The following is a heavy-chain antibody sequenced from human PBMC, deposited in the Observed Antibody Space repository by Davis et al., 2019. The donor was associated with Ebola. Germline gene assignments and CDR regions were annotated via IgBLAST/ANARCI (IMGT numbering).Heavy chain of an antibody. CDR2: ISNTGAT. D-gene: IGHD5-24*01. Sequence: SETLSLTCAVYGGSFSGYYWNWIRQSPGKGLEWIGYISNTGATNYNPSLESRVAMSIATSKNQFSLKLRSVTAADTAVYYCARGPYNYFDYWGQGTLVTVSS. CDR1: GGSFSGYY. J-gene: IGHJ4*02. CDR3: ARGPYNYFDY. V-gene: IGHV4-59*01.